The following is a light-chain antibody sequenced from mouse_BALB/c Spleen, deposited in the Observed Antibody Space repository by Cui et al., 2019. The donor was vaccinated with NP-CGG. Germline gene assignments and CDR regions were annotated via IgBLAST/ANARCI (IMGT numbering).Light chain of an antibody. CDR1: TGAVTTSNY. CDR2: GTN. V-gene: IGLV1*01. CDR3: ALWYSNHWV. Sequence: QAVVTHESALSTSPGETVALPCLSNTGAVTTSNYANWVQEKPDHLVTSLIGGTNNRAPGVPARFSGSLIGDKAALTITGAQTEDEAIYFCALWYSNHWVFGGGTKLT. J-gene: IGLJ1*01.